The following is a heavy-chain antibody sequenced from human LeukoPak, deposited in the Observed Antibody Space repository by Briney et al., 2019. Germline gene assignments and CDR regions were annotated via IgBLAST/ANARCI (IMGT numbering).Heavy chain of an antibody. J-gene: IGHJ2*01. D-gene: IGHD6-19*01. Sequence: SETLSLTCAVYGGSFSGYYWSWIRQPPGKGLEWIGEINHSGSTNYNPSLKSRVTISVDTSKNQFSLKLSSVTAADTAVYYCARQIGYSSGWGYFDLWGRGTLVTVSS. V-gene: IGHV4-34*01. CDR1: GGSFSGYY. CDR2: INHSGST. CDR3: ARQIGYSSGWGYFDL.